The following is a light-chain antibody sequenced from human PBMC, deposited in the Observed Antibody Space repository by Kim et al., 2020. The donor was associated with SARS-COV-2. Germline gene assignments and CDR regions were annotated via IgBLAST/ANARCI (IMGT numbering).Light chain of an antibody. J-gene: IGKJ2*02. CDR1: QSISDY. CDR3: QQTYSYPRT. V-gene: IGKV1-39*01. CDR2: SAS. Sequence: SASVGDRVTLTCRASQSISDYLNWYQQEPGKAPKLLIYSASSLQSGVPSKFSASGSGTHFSLTISSLQPEDFATYFCQQTYSYPRTFGQGTKLEIK.